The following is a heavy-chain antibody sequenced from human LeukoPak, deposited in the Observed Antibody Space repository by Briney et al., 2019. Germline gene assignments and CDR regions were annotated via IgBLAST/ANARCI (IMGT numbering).Heavy chain of an antibody. CDR1: GGSFSSVRYY. V-gene: IGHV4-61*02. J-gene: IGHJ4*02. Sequence: SETLSLTCTVSGGSFSSVRYYWSWIRQPAGKGLEGIGRIYTSGSTNYNPSLKSRVTISVDTSKNQFSLKLSSVTAADTAVYYCARGGGDWGSHQSDYWGQGTLVTVSS. CDR2: IYTSGST. D-gene: IGHD2-21*01. CDR3: ARGGGDWGSHQSDY.